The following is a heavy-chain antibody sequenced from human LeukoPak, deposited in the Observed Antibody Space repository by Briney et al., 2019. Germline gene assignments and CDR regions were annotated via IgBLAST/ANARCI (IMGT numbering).Heavy chain of an antibody. CDR1: GFTFSSYS. CDR3: ARECGRDCLGAFDI. Sequence: GGALRLSCAASGFTFSSYSMNWVRQAPGKGLEWVSSISSSSSYIYYADSVKGRFTISRDNTKNSLYLQMNSLRAEDTAVYYCARECGRDCLGAFDIWGQGTMVTVSS. CDR2: ISSSSSYI. D-gene: IGHD2-21*02. V-gene: IGHV3-21*01. J-gene: IGHJ3*02.